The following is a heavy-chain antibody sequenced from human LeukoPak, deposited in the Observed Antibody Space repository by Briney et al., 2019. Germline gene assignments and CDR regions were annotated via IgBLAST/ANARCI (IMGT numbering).Heavy chain of an antibody. CDR1: GFTFSSYG. CDR3: AKEGDSSSWYLYFDY. Sequence: GGSLRLSCAASGFTFSSYGMHWVRQAPGKGLEWVAVISYDGSNKYYADSVKGRFTISSDNSKNTLYLQMNSLRAEDTAVYYCAKEGDSSSWYLYFDYWGQGTLVTVSS. J-gene: IGHJ4*02. D-gene: IGHD6-13*01. V-gene: IGHV3-30*18. CDR2: ISYDGSNK.